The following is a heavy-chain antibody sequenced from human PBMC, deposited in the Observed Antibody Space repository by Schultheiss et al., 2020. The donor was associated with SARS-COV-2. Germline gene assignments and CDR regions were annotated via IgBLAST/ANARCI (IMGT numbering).Heavy chain of an antibody. Sequence: SETLSLTCAVYGGSFSGYYWSWIRQPPGKGLEWIGEINHSGSTNYNPSLKSRVTISVDTSKNQFSLKLSSVTAADTAVYYCARELAVAGYYYYGMDVWGQGTTFTVSS. CDR1: GGSFSGYY. J-gene: IGHJ6*02. CDR3: ARELAVAGYYYYGMDV. CDR2: INHSGST. D-gene: IGHD6-19*01. V-gene: IGHV4-34*01.